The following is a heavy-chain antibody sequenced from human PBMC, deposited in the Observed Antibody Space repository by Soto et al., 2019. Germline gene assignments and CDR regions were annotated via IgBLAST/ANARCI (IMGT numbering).Heavy chain of an antibody. Sequence: PGGSLRLSCASSGFTFSSYSMNWVRQAPGKGLEWVSSISSSSSYIYYADSVKGRFTISRDNAKNSLYLQMNSLRAEDTAVYSCARSSGVAVAGTQEYWGPGTLDTVSS. D-gene: IGHD6-19*01. CDR2: ISSSSSYI. CDR3: ARSSGVAVAGTQEY. CDR1: GFTFSSYS. J-gene: IGHJ4*02. V-gene: IGHV3-21*01.